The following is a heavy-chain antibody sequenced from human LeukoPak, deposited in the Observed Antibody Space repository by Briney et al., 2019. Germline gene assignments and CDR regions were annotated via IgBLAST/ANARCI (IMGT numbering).Heavy chain of an antibody. V-gene: IGHV4-34*01. D-gene: IGHD3-9*01. CDR2: INHSGST. CDR3: ARRPYYDILTGYYGFDP. J-gene: IGHJ5*02. Sequence: SETLSLTCAVYGGSFSGHYWSWIRRPPGKGLEWIGEINHSGSTNYNPSLESRVTISVDTSKNQFSLKLSSVTAADTAVYYCARRPYYDILTGYYGFDPWGQGTLVTVSS. CDR1: GGSFSGHY.